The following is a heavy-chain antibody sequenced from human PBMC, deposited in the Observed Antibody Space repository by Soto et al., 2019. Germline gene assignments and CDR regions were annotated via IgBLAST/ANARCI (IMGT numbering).Heavy chain of an antibody. Sequence: ASVKVSCKASGYTFTSYGISWVRQAPGQGLEWMGWISAYNGNTNYAQKLQGRVTMTTDTSTSTAYMELRSLRSDDTAVYYCARDSSGWFYYGMDVWGQGTTVTVSS. D-gene: IGHD6-19*01. CDR3: ARDSSGWFYYGMDV. J-gene: IGHJ6*02. CDR1: GYTFTSYG. CDR2: ISAYNGNT. V-gene: IGHV1-18*01.